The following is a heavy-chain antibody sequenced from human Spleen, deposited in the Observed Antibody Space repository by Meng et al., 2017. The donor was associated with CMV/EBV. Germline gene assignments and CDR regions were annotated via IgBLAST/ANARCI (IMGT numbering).Heavy chain of an antibody. Sequence: ASVKVSCKASGYTFTNYYIHWVRQAPGQGLEWVGMINSGGGSTSYAQKFQGRVTLTRDTSASTAYMELSSLKSEDAAVYFCARSIWGSYFDPWGQGTLVTVSS. V-gene: IGHV1-46*01. D-gene: IGHD7-27*01. CDR1: GYTFTNYY. J-gene: IGHJ5*02. CDR3: ARSIWGSYFDP. CDR2: INSGGGST.